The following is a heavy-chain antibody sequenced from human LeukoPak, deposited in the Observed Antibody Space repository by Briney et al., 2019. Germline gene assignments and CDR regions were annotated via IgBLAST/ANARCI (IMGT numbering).Heavy chain of an antibody. J-gene: IGHJ4*02. Sequence: GGSLSLSCAAPGFTFTNHGMNWVRQAPGKGLEWVSGISPSGDITYYADSVKGRFTISRDNSKNTLYLEVISLTAEDTAVYYCAKDDAWLRFGEWSQGTLVTVSS. V-gene: IGHV3-23*01. CDR2: ISPSGDIT. D-gene: IGHD3-10*01. CDR3: AKDDAWLRFGE. CDR1: GFTFTNHG.